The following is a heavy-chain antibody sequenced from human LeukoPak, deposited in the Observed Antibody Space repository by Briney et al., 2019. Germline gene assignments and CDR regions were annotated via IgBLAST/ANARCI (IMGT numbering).Heavy chain of an antibody. D-gene: IGHD6-19*01. CDR3: ARRAVDNSYYYYMDV. CDR2: INPNINGT. CDR1: GYTFTGYY. V-gene: IGHV1-2*02. J-gene: IGHJ6*03. Sequence: ASVKVSCKASGYTFTGYYIHWVRQAPGQGLEWMGWINPNINGTNYAQKFQGRVTITRNTSISTAYMEVSSLRYEDTAVYYCARRAVDNSYYYYMDVWGKGTTVTVSS.